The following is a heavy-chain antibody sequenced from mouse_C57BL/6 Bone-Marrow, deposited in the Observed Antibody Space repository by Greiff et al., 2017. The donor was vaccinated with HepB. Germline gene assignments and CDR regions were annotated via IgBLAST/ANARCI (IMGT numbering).Heavy chain of an antibody. J-gene: IGHJ1*03. CDR3: TTYYYGSSSYGYFDV. V-gene: IGHV14-1*01. CDR1: GFNIKDYY. CDR2: IDPEDGDT. D-gene: IGHD1-1*01. Sequence: VQLQQSGAELVRPGASVKLSCTASGFNIKDYYMHWVKQRPEQGLEWIGRIDPEDGDTEYAPKFQGKATMTADTSSNTAYLQLSSLTSEDTAVYYCTTYYYGSSSYGYFDVWGTGTTVTVSS.